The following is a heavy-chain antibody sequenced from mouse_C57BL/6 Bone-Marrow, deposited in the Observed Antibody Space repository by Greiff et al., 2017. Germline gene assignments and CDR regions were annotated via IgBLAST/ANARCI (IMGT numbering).Heavy chain of an antibody. CDR1: GFTFSSYA. J-gene: IGHJ2*01. CDR2: ISSGGDYI. D-gene: IGHD2-2*01. CDR3: TRYGYDSFDY. V-gene: IGHV5-9-1*02. Sequence: DVKLVESGAGLVKPGGSLKLSCAASGFTFSSYAMSWVRQTPEKRLEWVAYISSGGDYIYYADTVKGRFTISRDNARNTLYLQMSSLKSEDTAMYYCTRYGYDSFDYWGQGTTLTVSS.